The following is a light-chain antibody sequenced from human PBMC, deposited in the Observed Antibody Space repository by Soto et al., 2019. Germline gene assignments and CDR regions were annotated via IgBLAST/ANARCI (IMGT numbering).Light chain of an antibody. CDR2: KVS. J-gene: IGKJ5*01. CDR1: QSLVHSDGIAY. Sequence: DIVMTQTPLALAVTPGQPASSSCRSNQSLVHSDGIAYFSWFQQRPGRSPRRLIYKVSNRDSGVPARFSGSGSGTDFALKISRVEAEDVGVYYCMQGTHWPITFGQGTQREIK. V-gene: IGKV2-30*02. CDR3: MQGTHWPIT.